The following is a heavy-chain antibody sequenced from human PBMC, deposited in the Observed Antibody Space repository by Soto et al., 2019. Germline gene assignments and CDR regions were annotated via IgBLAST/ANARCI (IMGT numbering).Heavy chain of an antibody. CDR3: AREGEWDLSTRYYYYCMDV. Sequence: EVQLVESGGGLVQPGGSLSLSCAASGFTFSSYSMNWVRQAPGKGLEWVSYISSSSSIIYYADSVKGRFTISRDNAKNSLYLQINSLRDDATAVYYCAREGEWDLSTRYYYYCMDVWGQGTT. J-gene: IGHJ6*02. CDR1: GFTFSSYS. V-gene: IGHV3-48*02. CDR2: ISSSSSII. D-gene: IGHD1-26*01.